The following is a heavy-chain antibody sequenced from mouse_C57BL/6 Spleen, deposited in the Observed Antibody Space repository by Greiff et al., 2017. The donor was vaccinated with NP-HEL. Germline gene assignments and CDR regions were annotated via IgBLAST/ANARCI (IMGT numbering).Heavy chain of an antibody. CDR2: INPSTGGT. Sequence: EVQLQQSGPELVKPGASVKISCKASGYSFTGYYMNWVKQSPEKSLEWIGEINPSTGGTTYNQKFKAKATLTVDKSSSTAYMQLKILTSEDSAVYYCARSLYYYVSHYFDYWGQGTTLTVSS. CDR1: GYSFTGYY. J-gene: IGHJ2*01. D-gene: IGHD1-1*01. CDR3: ARSLYYYVSHYFDY. V-gene: IGHV1-42*01.